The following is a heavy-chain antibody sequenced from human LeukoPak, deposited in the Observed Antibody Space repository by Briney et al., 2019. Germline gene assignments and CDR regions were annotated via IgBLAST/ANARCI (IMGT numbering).Heavy chain of an antibody. CDR2: IKSKSDGGTT. D-gene: IGHD2-2*01. J-gene: IGHJ6*03. V-gene: IGHV3-15*01. CDR1: GFTFNNAW. CDR3: ARDLVVPAQRGYYYYMDV. Sequence: GGSLRLSCAASGFTFNNAWMTWVRQAPGKGLEWVGHIKSKSDGGTTDYAAPVKGRFTILRDDSKNTLYLQMNSLKTEDTAVYYCARDLVVPAQRGYYYYMDVWGKGTTVTVSS.